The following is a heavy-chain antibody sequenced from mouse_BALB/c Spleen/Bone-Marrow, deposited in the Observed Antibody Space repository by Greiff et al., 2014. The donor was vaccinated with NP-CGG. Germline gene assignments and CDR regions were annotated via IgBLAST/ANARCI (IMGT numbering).Heavy chain of an antibody. D-gene: IGHD3-3*01. J-gene: IGHJ2*01. CDR3: ARRDGSYFDY. V-gene: IGHV1-54*01. Sequence: QVQLQQSGAELVRPGTSVKVSCKASGYAFTNYLIEWVKQRPGQGLEWIGMINPGSGGTNYNEKFKGKATLTADKSSSTAYMQLSSLTSDDSVVYFCARRDGSYFDYWGQGTTLTVSS. CDR1: GYAFTNYL. CDR2: INPGSGGT.